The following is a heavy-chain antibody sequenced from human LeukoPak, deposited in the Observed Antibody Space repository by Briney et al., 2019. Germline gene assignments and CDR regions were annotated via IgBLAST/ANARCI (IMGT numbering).Heavy chain of an antibody. CDR1: GGSISSYY. CDR3: ARLDSGSYYEDFDY. CDR2: IYYSGST. D-gene: IGHD1-26*01. V-gene: IGHV4-59*01. J-gene: IGHJ4*02. Sequence: KPSETLSLTCTVSGGSISSYYWSWIRQPPGKGLEWIGYIYYSGSTNYNPSLKSRVTISVDTSKNQFSLKLSSVTAADTAVYYCARLDSGSYYEDFDYWGQGTLVTVSS.